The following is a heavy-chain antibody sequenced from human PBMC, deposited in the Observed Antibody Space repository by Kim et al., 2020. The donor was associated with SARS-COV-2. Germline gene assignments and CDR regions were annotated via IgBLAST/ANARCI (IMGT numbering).Heavy chain of an antibody. D-gene: IGHD6-13*01. CDR1: GFTFTNYY. V-gene: IGHV3-7*01. J-gene: IGHJ4*02. Sequence: GGSLRLSCSVSGFTFTNYYMSWVRQAPGKGLEWVANINRDGTYKNYVDSVKGRFTISRDNAENSLYLQMNSLRGEDTAVYYCGRGSAAPDSWGQGSLVTVSS. CDR3: GRGSAAPDS. CDR2: INRDGTYK.